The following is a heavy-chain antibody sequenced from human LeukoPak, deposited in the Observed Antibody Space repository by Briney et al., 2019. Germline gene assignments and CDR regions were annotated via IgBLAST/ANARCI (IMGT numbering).Heavy chain of an antibody. CDR3: ARNIVGATSGLLDY. Sequence: GASVTVSCRASGYTFTSYGISWVRQAPGQGLEWMGWISAYNGNTNYAHKLQGRVTMTTDTSTSTAYMELRSLRSDDTAVYFCARNIVGATSGLLDYWGQGTLVTVSS. CDR2: ISAYNGNT. D-gene: IGHD1-26*01. V-gene: IGHV1-18*01. J-gene: IGHJ4*02. CDR1: GYTFTSYG.